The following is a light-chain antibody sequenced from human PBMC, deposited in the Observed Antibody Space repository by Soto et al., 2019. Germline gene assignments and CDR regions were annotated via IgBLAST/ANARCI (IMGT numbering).Light chain of an antibody. CDR2: DAS. V-gene: IGKV1-5*01. Sequence: DIQTTQSPSTLSASVGDRVTITCRASQNIVSWLAWYQQKPGKAPKLLIYDASTLERGVPSRFRGSGYGTDFSLTISSLQPDDFATYYCQQYNDDLWTFGQGTKVDI. CDR3: QQYNDDLWT. J-gene: IGKJ1*01. CDR1: QNIVSW.